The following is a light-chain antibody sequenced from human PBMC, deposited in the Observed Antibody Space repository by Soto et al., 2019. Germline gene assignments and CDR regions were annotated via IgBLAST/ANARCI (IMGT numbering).Light chain of an antibody. V-gene: IGLV1-44*01. CDR1: SSNIGSNS. CDR2: TTN. Sequence: QSVLTQPPSASGTPGQRVTISCSGSSSNIGSNSVNWYQQLPGTAPKLLLYTTNQRPSGVPDRFSGSKSDSSASLAISGRQSLEEADYYCAAWDDSLNGEVVFGGGTKVTVL. J-gene: IGLJ2*01. CDR3: AAWDDSLNGEVV.